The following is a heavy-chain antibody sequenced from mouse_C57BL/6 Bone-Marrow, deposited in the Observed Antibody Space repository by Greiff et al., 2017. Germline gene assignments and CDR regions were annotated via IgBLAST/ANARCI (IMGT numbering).Heavy chain of an antibody. Sequence: QVQLQQSGAELARPGASVKLSCKASGYTFTSYGISWVKQRPGQGLEWIGEIYPRSGNTYYNEKFKGKATLTADKSSSTAYMELRSLTSEDSAVYFCARLRVYYYGSSFAWCAYWGQGTLVTVSA. V-gene: IGHV1-81*01. CDR2: IYPRSGNT. J-gene: IGHJ3*01. D-gene: IGHD1-1*01. CDR3: ARLRVYYYGSSFAWCAY. CDR1: GYTFTSYG.